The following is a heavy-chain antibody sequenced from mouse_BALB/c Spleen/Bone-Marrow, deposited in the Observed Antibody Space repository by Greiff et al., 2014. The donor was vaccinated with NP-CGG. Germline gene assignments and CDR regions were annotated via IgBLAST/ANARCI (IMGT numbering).Heavy chain of an antibody. J-gene: IGHJ4*01. CDR3: ARGNYDYDDYTLDY. CDR1: GYVFSSHW. D-gene: IGHD2-4*01. CDR2: IFPGDGDT. Sequence: VQLQQSGAELVRPGSSVKISCKASGYVFSSHWMNWVKQRPGQGLEWIGRIFPGDGDTDYNGKFKGQATLTADKSSSTAYMQLGSLTSEDSAVYFCARGNYDYDDYTLDYWGQGTSVTVSS. V-gene: IGHV1-80*01.